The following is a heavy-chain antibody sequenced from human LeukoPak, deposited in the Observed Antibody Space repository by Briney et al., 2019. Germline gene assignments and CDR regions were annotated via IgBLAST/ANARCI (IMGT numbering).Heavy chain of an antibody. CDR3: ARVGVVPAATYYYYYMDV. Sequence: AASVKVSCKASGYTFTGYYMHWVRRAPGQGLEWMGWINPNSGGTNYAQKFQGRVTMTRDTSISTAYMELSRLRSDDTAVYYCARVGVVPAATYYYYYMDVWGKGTTVTVSS. V-gene: IGHV1-2*02. D-gene: IGHD2-2*01. J-gene: IGHJ6*03. CDR2: INPNSGGT. CDR1: GYTFTGYY.